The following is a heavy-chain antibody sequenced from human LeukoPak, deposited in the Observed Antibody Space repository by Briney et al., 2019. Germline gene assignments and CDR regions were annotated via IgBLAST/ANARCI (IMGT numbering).Heavy chain of an antibody. CDR3: ARDRHGSGSAHSFDP. Sequence: PSETLSLTCSVSGGSISSYYWSWIRQPPGKGLEWICYIYSSGSTNYNPSLKSRVTISVDTSKNQFSLKLRSATAADTAVYYCARDRHGSGSAHSFDPWGQGTLVTVSS. J-gene: IGHJ5*02. V-gene: IGHV4-59*01. CDR1: GGSISSYY. D-gene: IGHD3-10*01. CDR2: IYSSGST.